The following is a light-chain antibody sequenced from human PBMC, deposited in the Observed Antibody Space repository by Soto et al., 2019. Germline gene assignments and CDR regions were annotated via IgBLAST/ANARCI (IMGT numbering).Light chain of an antibody. CDR2: GAS. Sequence: EIVLTQSPDTLSLSPGDRATVSCRASQTVGASYVAWYQHRPCQAHKFLMYGASTRATGIPDRFSGSGSGTEFTLTIDSLEPEDFGLYYCQQYGRSPWTFGQGTRVEI. J-gene: IGKJ1*01. V-gene: IGKV3-20*01. CDR3: QQYGRSPWT. CDR1: QTVGASY.